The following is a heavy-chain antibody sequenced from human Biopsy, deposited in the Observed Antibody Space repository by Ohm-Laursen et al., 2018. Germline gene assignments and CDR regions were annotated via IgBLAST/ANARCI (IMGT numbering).Heavy chain of an antibody. CDR3: VAYPSSGFFENNDDFAMDV. V-gene: IGHV1-69*01. Sequence: SSVKVSCNTSGGAFTNYAINWVRQAPGHGLEWMGGIITVSETAGYAERFQGRVTITADVTTTTAYMDLSGLRSEDTAVYYCVAYPSSGFFENNDDFAMDVWGQGTTVIVSS. D-gene: IGHD6-19*01. CDR2: IITVSETA. J-gene: IGHJ6*02. CDR1: GGAFTNYA.